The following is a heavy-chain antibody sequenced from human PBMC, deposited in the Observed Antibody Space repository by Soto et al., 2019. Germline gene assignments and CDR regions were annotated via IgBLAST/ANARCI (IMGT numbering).Heavy chain of an antibody. CDR2: ISSSSSYI. V-gene: IGHV3-21*01. CDR3: ARAADSGYAMYYFDY. J-gene: IGHJ4*02. CDR1: GFTFSSYS. D-gene: IGHD5-12*01. Sequence: EVQLVESGGGLVKPGGSLRLSCAASGFTFSSYSMNWVRQAPGKGLEWVSSISSSSSYIYYADSVKGRFTISRDNAKNSLYLQMNSLRAEDTAVYYCARAADSGYAMYYFDYWGQGTLVTVSS.